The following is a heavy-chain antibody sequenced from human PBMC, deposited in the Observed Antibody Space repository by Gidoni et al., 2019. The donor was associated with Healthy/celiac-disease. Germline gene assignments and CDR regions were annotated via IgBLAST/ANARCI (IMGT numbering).Heavy chain of an antibody. Sequence: EVQLVESGGGLVQPGRSLSLSCAASGFTFDDYAMHWVRQAPGKGLEWVSGISWNSGSIGYADSVKGRFTISRDNAKNSLYLQMNSLRAEDTALYYCAKDFGYSSSWYYFDYWGQGTLVTVSS. J-gene: IGHJ4*02. V-gene: IGHV3-9*01. CDR1: GFTFDDYA. CDR2: ISWNSGSI. D-gene: IGHD6-13*01. CDR3: AKDFGYSSSWYYFDY.